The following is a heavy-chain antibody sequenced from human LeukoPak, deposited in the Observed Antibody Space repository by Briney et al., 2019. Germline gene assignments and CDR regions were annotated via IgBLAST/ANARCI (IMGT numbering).Heavy chain of an antibody. CDR1: GFTFSSYA. CDR3: AKAVRRYCRGGSCYYYFDY. J-gene: IGHJ4*02. V-gene: IGHV3-23*01. CDR2: ISGSGGST. Sequence: PGGSLRLSCAASGFTFSSYAMSWVRQAPGKGLEWVSAISGSGGSTYYADSVKGRFTISRDNSKNMLYLEMNSLRDEGTAVYYCAKAVRRYCRGGSCYYYFDYWGQGTLVTVSS. D-gene: IGHD2-15*01.